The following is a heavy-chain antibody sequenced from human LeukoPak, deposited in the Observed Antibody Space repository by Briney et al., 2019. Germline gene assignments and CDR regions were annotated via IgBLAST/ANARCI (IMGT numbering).Heavy chain of an antibody. CDR1: GFTFSSYA. J-gene: IGHJ4*02. CDR2: ISGSGGST. CDR3: AKGERGYSYGCFDY. Sequence: GGSLRLSCAASGFTFSSYAMSWVRQAPGKGLEWVSVISGSGGSTYYADSVKGRFTISRDNSENTLYLQMNSLRAEDTAVYYCAKGERGYSYGCFDYWGQGTLVTVSS. D-gene: IGHD5-18*01. V-gene: IGHV3-23*01.